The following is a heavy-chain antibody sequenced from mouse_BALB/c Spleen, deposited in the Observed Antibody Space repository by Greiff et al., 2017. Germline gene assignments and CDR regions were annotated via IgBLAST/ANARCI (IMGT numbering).Heavy chain of an antibody. V-gene: IGHV5-6-4*01. D-gene: IGHD1-1*01. CDR1: GFTFSSYT. J-gene: IGHJ1*01. Sequence: EVQRVESGGGLVKPGGSLKLSCAASGFTFSSYTMSWVRQTPEKRLEWVATISSGGSYTYYPDSVKGRFTISRDNAKNTLYLQMSSLKSEDTAMYYCTREGTTRYFDVWGAGTTVTVSS. CDR2: ISSGGSYT. CDR3: TREGTTRYFDV.